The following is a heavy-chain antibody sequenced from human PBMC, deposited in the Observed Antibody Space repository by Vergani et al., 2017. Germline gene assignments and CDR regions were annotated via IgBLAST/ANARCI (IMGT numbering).Heavy chain of an antibody. V-gene: IGHV3-30-3*01. D-gene: IGHD3-22*01. J-gene: IGHJ4*02. CDR2: ISYDGSNK. CDR1: GFTFSSYA. Sequence: QVQLVESGGGVVQPGRSLRLSCAASGFTFSSYAMHWVRQAPGKGLEWVAVISYDGSNKYYADSVKGRLTISRDNSKNTLYLQMNSLRAEDTAVYYCARPVYYYDSSGYDYWGQGTLVTVSS. CDR3: ARPVYYYDSSGYDY.